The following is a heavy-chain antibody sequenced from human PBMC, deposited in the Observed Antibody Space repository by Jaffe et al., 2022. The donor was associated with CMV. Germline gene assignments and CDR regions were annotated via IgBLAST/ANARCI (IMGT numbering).Heavy chain of an antibody. D-gene: IGHD2-15*01. J-gene: IGHJ4*02. CDR1: GGSISSDSDY. V-gene: IGHV4-39*01. CDR3: ARRGCGSLGCFDY. Sequence: QLQLQESGPGLVKPSETLSLTCTVSGGSISSDSDYWAWIRQPPGRGLEWIGSINYSGRTYYNPSLKSRVTISIDTSKNQFSLKLNSVTAADTAVYYCARRGCGSLGCFDYWGQGPLVTVSS. CDR2: INYSGRT.